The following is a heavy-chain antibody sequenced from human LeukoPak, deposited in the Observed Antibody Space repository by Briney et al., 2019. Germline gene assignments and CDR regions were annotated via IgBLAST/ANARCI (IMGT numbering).Heavy chain of an antibody. D-gene: IGHD6-19*01. CDR1: GYTFTSYY. V-gene: IGHV1-2*02. CDR3: ARVESGYSSGRYVY. J-gene: IGHJ4*02. Sequence: GASVRVSCKASGYTFTSYYMHWVRQAPGQGLEWMGWINPNSGGTNYAQKFQGRVTMTRDTSISTAYMELSRLRSDDTAVYYCARVESGYSSGRYVYWGQGTLVTVSS. CDR2: INPNSGGT.